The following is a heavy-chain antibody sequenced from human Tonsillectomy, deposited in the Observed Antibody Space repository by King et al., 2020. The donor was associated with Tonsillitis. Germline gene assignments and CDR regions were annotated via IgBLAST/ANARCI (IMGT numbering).Heavy chain of an antibody. CDR2: IYSGGSNT. D-gene: IGHD3-10*01. Sequence: VQLVESGGGLVQPGGSLRLSCAASGFTFSNYAMSWVRQAPGKGLEWVSIIYSGGSNTYYADSVKGRFTISRDNSKNTLYLQMNSLRAEDTAVYYCAKDWNYYGSGSCHFLDYWGQGTLVTVSS. CDR1: GFTFSNYA. J-gene: IGHJ4*02. CDR3: AKDWNYYGSGSCHFLDY. V-gene: IGHV3-23*03.